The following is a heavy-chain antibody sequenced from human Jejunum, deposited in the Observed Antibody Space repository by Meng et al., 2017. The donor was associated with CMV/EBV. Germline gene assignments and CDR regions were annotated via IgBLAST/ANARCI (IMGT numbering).Heavy chain of an antibody. CDR2: ISYSGST. CDR3: ARRAAYGSGSYVDY. V-gene: IGHV4-39*07. J-gene: IGHJ4*02. CDR1: GGSISDSSYY. Sequence: SGGSISDSSYYWGWVRQPPGKGLEWIGHISYSGSTYYSPSLKSRVTISVDTSRNQFSLNLRSVTAADTAVYYCARRAAYGSGSYVDYWGQGTLVTVSS. D-gene: IGHD3-10*01.